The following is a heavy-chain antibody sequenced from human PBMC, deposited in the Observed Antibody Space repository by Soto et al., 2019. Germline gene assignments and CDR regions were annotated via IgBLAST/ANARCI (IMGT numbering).Heavy chain of an antibody. CDR1: GGSISSGDYF. V-gene: IGHV4-30-4*01. CDR3: ARDSSGWNWFDP. Sequence: PSETLSLTCTVSGGSISSGDYFWGWFRQPPGKGLEWIGYIYHTGSAYYNPSLKSRVTMSVDTSKNQFSLKLSSVTAADTAVYYCARDSSGWNWFDPWGQGTLVTVSS. J-gene: IGHJ5*02. CDR2: IYHTGSA. D-gene: IGHD6-19*01.